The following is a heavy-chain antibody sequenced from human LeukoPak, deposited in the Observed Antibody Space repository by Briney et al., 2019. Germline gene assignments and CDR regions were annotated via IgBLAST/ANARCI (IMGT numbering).Heavy chain of an antibody. D-gene: IGHD6-13*01. Sequence: GGSLRLSCAASGFTFSSYEMNWVRQAPGKGLEWVSSISSSSSYIYYVDSVKGRFTISRDNAKNSLYLQMNSLRAEDTAVYYCARDKGIAAAEGNDYWGQGTLVTVSS. CDR2: ISSSSSYI. CDR1: GFTFSSYE. V-gene: IGHV3-21*01. CDR3: ARDKGIAAAEGNDY. J-gene: IGHJ4*02.